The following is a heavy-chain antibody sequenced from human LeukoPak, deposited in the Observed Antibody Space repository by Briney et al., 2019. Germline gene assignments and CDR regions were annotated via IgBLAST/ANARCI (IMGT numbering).Heavy chain of an antibody. CDR1: GYTLTELS. D-gene: IGHD2-2*01. Sequence: ASVKVSCKVSGYTLTELSMHWVRQAPGKGPEWMGGFDPEDGETIYAQKFQGRVTMTEDTSTDTAYMELSSLRSEDTAVYYCATFPFIVVVPAIGDYGMDVWGQGTTVTVSS. CDR3: ATFPFIVVVPAIGDYGMDV. J-gene: IGHJ6*02. V-gene: IGHV1-24*01. CDR2: FDPEDGET.